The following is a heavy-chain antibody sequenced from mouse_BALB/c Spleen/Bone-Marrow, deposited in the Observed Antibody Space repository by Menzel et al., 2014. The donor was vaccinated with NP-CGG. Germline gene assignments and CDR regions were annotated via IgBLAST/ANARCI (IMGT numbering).Heavy chain of an antibody. D-gene: IGHD1-2*01. CDR2: ISTYSGNT. V-gene: IGHV1-67*01. J-gene: IGHJ2*01. CDR1: GYTFTENA. CDR3: ASTAGTNYDYFAY. Sequence: QVQLQQSGPELVRPGVSVKISCKDSGYTFTENAMHWVKQSHAESLEWIGVISTYSGNTNYNQKFKGKATMTVDKSSSPAYMELARLASEDSAIYFCASTAGTNYDYFAYRGQGTTLTVSS.